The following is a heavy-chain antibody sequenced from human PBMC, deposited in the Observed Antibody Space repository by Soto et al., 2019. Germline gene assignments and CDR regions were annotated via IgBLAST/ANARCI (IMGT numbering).Heavy chain of an antibody. CDR3: AKVGVFGDLADPSFDY. J-gene: IGHJ4*02. CDR2: ISSSGGST. CDR1: GFTFSNYA. V-gene: IGHV3-23*01. D-gene: IGHD3-10*02. Sequence: EVQLLESGGGLVKPGASLRLSCAASGFTFSNYAMSWVRQAPGQGLEWVSSISSSGGSTYYTDSVKGRSTIATDKSKNTQLLQMSMLTAENTAVCYWAKVGVFGDLADPSFDYWGQGALVTVSS.